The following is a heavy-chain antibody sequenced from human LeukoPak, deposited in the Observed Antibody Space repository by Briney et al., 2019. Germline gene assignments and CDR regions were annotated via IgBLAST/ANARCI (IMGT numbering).Heavy chain of an antibody. V-gene: IGHV1-69*05. CDR3: AIIVVSSGYSLDY. Sequence: SVKVSCKASGGTFSSYAISWVRQAPGQGLEWMGGIIPIFGTANYAQKFQGRVTITTDESTSTAYMELSSLRSEDTAVYYCAIIVVSSGYSLDYWGQGTLVTVSS. J-gene: IGHJ4*02. D-gene: IGHD3-22*01. CDR1: GGTFSSYA. CDR2: IIPIFGTA.